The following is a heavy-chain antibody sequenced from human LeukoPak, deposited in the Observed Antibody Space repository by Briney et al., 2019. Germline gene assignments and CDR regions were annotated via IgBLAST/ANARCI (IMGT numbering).Heavy chain of an antibody. J-gene: IGHJ4*02. CDR3: AKDITEYSSSSCFDY. V-gene: IGHV3-9*01. D-gene: IGHD6-6*01. CDR2: ISWNSGRK. Sequence: GRSLRLSCAASGFTFDDYAMHWVRQAPGKGLELVSGISWNSGRKGYADSVKGRFTISRDNAKNSLYLQMNSLRAEDTALYYCAKDITEYSSSSCFDYWGQGTLVTVSS. CDR1: GFTFDDYA.